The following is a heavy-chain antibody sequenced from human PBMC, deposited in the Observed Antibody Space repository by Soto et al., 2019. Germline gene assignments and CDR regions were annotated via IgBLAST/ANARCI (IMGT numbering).Heavy chain of an antibody. D-gene: IGHD1-26*01. V-gene: IGHV3-33*01. CDR1: GFDFSSYG. Sequence: QLVESGGGVVQPGTSLRLSCAASGFDFSSYGMHWVRQTPGKGLEWVAVLGFDGGGRYYADSVKGRFTISRDNSKKMLYLQMDSLRAGDTASYYCARVPVGPDYAMDVWGQGTTVTVSS. CDR2: LGFDGGGR. J-gene: IGHJ6*02. CDR3: ARVPVGPDYAMDV.